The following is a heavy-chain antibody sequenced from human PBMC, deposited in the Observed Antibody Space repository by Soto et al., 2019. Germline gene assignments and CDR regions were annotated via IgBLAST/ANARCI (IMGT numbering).Heavy chain of an antibody. Sequence: SETLSLTCTVSGGSISSYYWSWIRQPPGKGLEWIGYIYYSGSTNYNPSLKSRVTISVDTSKNQFSLKLSSVTAADTAVYYCARDGGGNHDAFEIWGQGTMVTVSS. V-gene: IGHV4-59*01. J-gene: IGHJ3*02. D-gene: IGHD3-16*01. CDR2: IYYSGST. CDR3: ARDGGGNHDAFEI. CDR1: GGSISSYY.